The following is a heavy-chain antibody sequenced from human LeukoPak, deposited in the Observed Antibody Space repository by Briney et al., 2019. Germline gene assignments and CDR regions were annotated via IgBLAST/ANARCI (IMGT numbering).Heavy chain of an antibody. V-gene: IGHV4-30-4*07. CDR3: ARGDDILTGYYAGPV. D-gene: IGHD3-9*01. J-gene: IGHJ6*04. Sequence: SETLSLTCAVPGGSISSGGYSWSWIRQPPGKGLEWIGYIYYSGSTYYNPSLKSRVTMSVDTSKNQFSLKLSSVTAADTAVYYCARGDDILTGYYAGPVWGKGTTVTISS. CDR1: GGSISSGGYS. CDR2: IYYSGST.